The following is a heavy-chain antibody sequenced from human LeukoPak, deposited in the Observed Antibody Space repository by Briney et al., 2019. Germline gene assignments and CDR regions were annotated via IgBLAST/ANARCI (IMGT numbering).Heavy chain of an antibody. CDR1: GGSISSYY. J-gene: IGHJ4*02. Sequence: SETLSLTCTVSGGSISSYYWSWIRQPPGKGMEWIGYIYYSGSTNYNPSLKSRVTISVDTSKIQFSLKLSSVTAADTAVYYCARALAGTTGWYFDYWGQGTLVTVSS. CDR3: ARALAGTTGWYFDY. V-gene: IGHV4-59*01. CDR2: IYYSGST. D-gene: IGHD1-1*01.